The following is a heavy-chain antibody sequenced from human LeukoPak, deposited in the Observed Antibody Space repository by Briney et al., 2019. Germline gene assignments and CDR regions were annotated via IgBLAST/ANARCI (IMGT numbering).Heavy chain of an antibody. V-gene: IGHV3-43*01. CDR2: ISRDGSTP. Sequence: PGGSLRLSCVASGFIFDDSLMHWVRQAPGKGLEWVSLISRDGSTPYYADSVKGRFTISRDNSKNSLLLQMNSLTTEDAAVYFCARDIRGNCFDSWGQGTLVTVSS. CDR3: ARDIRGNCFDS. D-gene: IGHD3-16*01. J-gene: IGHJ4*02. CDR1: GFIFDDSL.